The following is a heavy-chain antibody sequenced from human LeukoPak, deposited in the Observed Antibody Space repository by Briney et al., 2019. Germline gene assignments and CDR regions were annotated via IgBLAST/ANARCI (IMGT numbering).Heavy chain of an antibody. V-gene: IGHV4-61*02. D-gene: IGHD4-17*01. CDR3: ASDYGDLLGY. CDR1: GGSISSGSYY. Sequence: SQTLSLTCTVSGGSISSGSYYWSWIRQPAAKGLEWIGRIYTSGSTNYNPSLKSRVTISVDTSKNQFSLKLSSVTAADTAVYYCASDYGDLLGYWGQGTLVTVSS. CDR2: IYTSGST. J-gene: IGHJ4*02.